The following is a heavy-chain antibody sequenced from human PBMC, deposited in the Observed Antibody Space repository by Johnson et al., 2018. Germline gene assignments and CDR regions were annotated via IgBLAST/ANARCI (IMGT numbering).Heavy chain of an antibody. J-gene: IGHJ3*01. CDR1: GFTFSSYV. CDR2: ISASGVTT. V-gene: IGHV3-23*04. Sequence: VQLVESGGGLVQPGGSLRLSCAASGFTFSSYVMTWVRQAPGKGLEWVSTISASGVTTYYADSVRGRFTISRDNSKSTVYLQMNSLRAEDTAVYYCARPLYSSSYDLCDVWGQGTMVTVSS. D-gene: IGHD6-6*01. CDR3: ARPLYSSSYDLCDV.